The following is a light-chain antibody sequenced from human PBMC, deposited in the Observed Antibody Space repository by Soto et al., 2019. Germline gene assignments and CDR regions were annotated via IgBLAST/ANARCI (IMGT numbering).Light chain of an antibody. J-gene: IGLJ2*01. CDR3: SSYTSNNTVV. CDR1: SSDVGGYNY. V-gene: IGLV2-14*01. CDR2: EVS. Sequence: QSALTQPASVSGSPGQSITISCTGTSSDVGGYNYVSWFQQHPGKAPKLMIYEVSNRPSGVSNRFSGAKSGNTASLTISGLQAEYEADYYCSSYTSNNTVVFGGGTKVTVL.